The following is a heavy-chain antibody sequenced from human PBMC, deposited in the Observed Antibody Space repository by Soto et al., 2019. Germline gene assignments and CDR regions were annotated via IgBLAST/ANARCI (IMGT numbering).Heavy chain of an antibody. D-gene: IGHD2-8*02. CDR2: IKSKISGGTA. CDR1: GFTFSDGW. Sequence: EVQLVESGGGLVKPGGSLRLSCAASGFTFSDGWMNWVRQAPGKGLEWVGRIKSKISGGTADYVAPVIGRFTISRDDSKNTVYLQMNSLKIEDTAVYYCTTTGGNLHSDPFDYWGQGALVTVSS. CDR3: TTTGGNLHSDPFDY. J-gene: IGHJ4*02. V-gene: IGHV3-15*07.